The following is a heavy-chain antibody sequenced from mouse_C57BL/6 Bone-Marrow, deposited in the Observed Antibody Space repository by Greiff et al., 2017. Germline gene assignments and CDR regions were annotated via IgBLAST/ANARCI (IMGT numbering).Heavy chain of an antibody. CDR3: TTTRSLRPLYYYAMDY. CDR1: GFNIKDDY. J-gene: IGHJ4*01. V-gene: IGHV14-4*01. D-gene: IGHD1-2*01. Sequence: VQLQQSGAELVRPGASVKLSCTASGFNIKDDYMHWVKQRPEQGLEWIGWIDPENGDTEYASKFQGKATITADTSSNTAYLQLSSLTSEDTAVYYCTTTRSLRPLYYYAMDYWGQGTSVTVSS. CDR2: IDPENGDT.